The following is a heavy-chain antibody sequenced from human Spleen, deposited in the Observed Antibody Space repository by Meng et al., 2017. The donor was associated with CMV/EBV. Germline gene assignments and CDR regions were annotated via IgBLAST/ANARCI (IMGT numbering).Heavy chain of an antibody. CDR3: AASAAVVAGTW. CDR1: GFTFSGYS. V-gene: IGHV3-21*01. CDR2: ISSDSTRI. J-gene: IGHJ4*02. Sequence: GGSLRLSCAASGFTFSGYSMNWVRQAPGKGLEWVSSISSDSTRIYYADSVKGRLTISRDNAKNSLYLQMNSLRAEDTAVFYCAASAAVVAGTWWGQGTLVTVSS. D-gene: IGHD2-15*01.